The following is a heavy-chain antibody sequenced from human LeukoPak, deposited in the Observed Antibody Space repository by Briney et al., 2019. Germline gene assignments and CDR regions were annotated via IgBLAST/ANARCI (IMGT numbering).Heavy chain of an antibody. Sequence: GGSLRLSCASSGFTFTSYSMNWVRQAPGKGLEWVASISSTSSYIYYADSVKGRFTISRDKAKSSVYLQMNSLRAEDTAVYYCARAPGIAVAFDHWGQGTLVTVFS. J-gene: IGHJ4*02. V-gene: IGHV3-21*01. CDR2: ISSTSSYI. D-gene: IGHD6-19*01. CDR3: ARAPGIAVAFDH. CDR1: GFTFTSYS.